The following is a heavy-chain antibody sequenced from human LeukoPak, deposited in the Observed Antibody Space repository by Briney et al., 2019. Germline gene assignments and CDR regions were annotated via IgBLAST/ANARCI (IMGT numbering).Heavy chain of an antibody. V-gene: IGHV3-66*02. Sequence: GGSLRLSCAASGFTVSSNHMSWVRQAPGKGLEWVSVIYSGGSTYYADSVKGRFSISRDNSKNTLYLQMNSLRAEDTAVYYCARGGYSSGGDAFDIWGQGTMVTVSS. J-gene: IGHJ3*02. D-gene: IGHD6-19*01. CDR3: ARGGYSSGGDAFDI. CDR2: IYSGGST. CDR1: GFTVSSNH.